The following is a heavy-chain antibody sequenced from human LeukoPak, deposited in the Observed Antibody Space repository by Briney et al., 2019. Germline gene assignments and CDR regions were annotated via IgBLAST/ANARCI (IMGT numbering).Heavy chain of an antibody. Sequence: RGSLRLSCARPAFTFSSYWLQWVCQGQGKKGLLWVARINSDGSNIRYADSVEGRFTISRDNAKNTLDLQMNSLRAEDTAVYYCVRGAPFDYWGQGTLVTVSS. CDR2: INSDGSNI. J-gene: IGHJ4*02. V-gene: IGHV3-74*01. CDR3: VRGAPFDY. CDR1: AFTFSSYW.